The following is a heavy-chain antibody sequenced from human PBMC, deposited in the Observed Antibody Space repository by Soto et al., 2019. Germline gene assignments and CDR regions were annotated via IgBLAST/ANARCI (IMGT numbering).Heavy chain of an antibody. CDR2: TLYSGDT. J-gene: IGHJ6*02. V-gene: IGHV4-39*01. CDR1: SGSISSNSYL. Sequence: PSETLSLTCSVSSGSISSNSYLWGWIRQPPGKGLEWIGATLYSGDTYYSESLKSRVTMSVDTAKNQFSLKLNSVTAADTAVYYCARQGRNTKIVILRHYATDFWGQGTAVTVSS. D-gene: IGHD3-22*01. CDR3: ARQGRNTKIVILRHYATDF.